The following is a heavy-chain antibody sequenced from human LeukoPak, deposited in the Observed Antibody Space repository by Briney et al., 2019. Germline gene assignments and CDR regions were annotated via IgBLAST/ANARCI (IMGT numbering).Heavy chain of an antibody. D-gene: IGHD6-19*01. CDR1: GFTFSSYE. CDR3: ARDSSEWVAQQFDP. Sequence: PGGSLRLSCAASGFTFSSYEMNWVRQAPGKGLEWIGYIYYSGSTTYNPSLKSRVTISVDTSKNQFSLKLSSVTAADTAVYHCARDSSEWVAQQFDPWGQGILVTVSS. J-gene: IGHJ5*02. V-gene: IGHV4-59*01. CDR2: IYYSGST.